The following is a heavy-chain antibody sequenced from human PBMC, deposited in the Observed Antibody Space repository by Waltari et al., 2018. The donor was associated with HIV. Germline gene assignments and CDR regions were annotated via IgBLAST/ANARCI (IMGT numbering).Heavy chain of an antibody. J-gene: IGHJ4*02. CDR1: GFPFSSYG. Sequence: QVQLVEFGGGVVQPGRSLRLSCAASGFPFSSYGMHWVPQAPGKGLEWVAVISYDGSNKYYADAVKGRFTISRDNSKNTLDLQMNSLRAEDTAVYYCAKDKGGVTYIFDYWGQGTLVTVSS. V-gene: IGHV3-30*18. CDR2: ISYDGSNK. CDR3: AKDKGGVTYIFDY. D-gene: IGHD1-1*01.